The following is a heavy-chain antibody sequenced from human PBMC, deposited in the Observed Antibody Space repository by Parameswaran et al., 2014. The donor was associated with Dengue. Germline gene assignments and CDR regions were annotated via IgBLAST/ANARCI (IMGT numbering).Heavy chain of an antibody. CDR2: MNPNSGNI. Sequence: WVRQAPGQGLEWMGWMNPNSGNIGYAQKFQGRVTMTRSTSISTAYMELSSLRSEDTAVYYCARANTWHSNYYYYYAMDVWGQGTTVTVSS. J-gene: IGHJ6*02. CDR3: ARANTWHSNYYYYYAMDV. V-gene: IGHV1-8*01. D-gene: IGHD1/OR15-1a*01.